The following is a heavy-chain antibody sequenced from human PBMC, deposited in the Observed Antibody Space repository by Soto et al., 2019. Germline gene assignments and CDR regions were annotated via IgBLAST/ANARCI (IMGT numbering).Heavy chain of an antibody. V-gene: IGHV4-4*02. D-gene: IGHD2-15*01. J-gene: IGHJ5*02. CDR1: GGSISNSNW. CDR3: ATARRYCSGGSCYGCFDP. Sequence: QVQLQESGPGLVKPSGTLSLTCAVSGGSISNSNWWIWVRQPPGKGLEWIGEIYQSGSTSYNLSLKNRVTITVDKSKNQSSLKLSSVTAADTAVYYCATARRYCSGGSCYGCFDPWGQGTLVTVSS. CDR2: IYQSGST.